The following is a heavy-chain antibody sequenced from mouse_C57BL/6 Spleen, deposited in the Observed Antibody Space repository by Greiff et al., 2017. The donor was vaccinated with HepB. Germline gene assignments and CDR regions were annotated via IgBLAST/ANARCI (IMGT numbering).Heavy chain of an antibody. CDR3: ARSYYDGGYAMDY. J-gene: IGHJ4*01. CDR1: GYAFSSYW. Sequence: QVQLQQSGAELVKPGASVKISCKASGYAFSSYWMNWVKQRPGKGLEWIGQIYPGDGDTNYNGKFKGKATLTADKSSSTAYMQLSSLTSEDSAVYFCARSYYDGGYAMDYWGQGTSVTVSS. D-gene: IGHD1-1*01. CDR2: IYPGDGDT. V-gene: IGHV1-80*01.